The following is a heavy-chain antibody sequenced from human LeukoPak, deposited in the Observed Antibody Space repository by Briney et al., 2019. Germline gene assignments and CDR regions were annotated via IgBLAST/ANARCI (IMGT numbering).Heavy chain of an antibody. J-gene: IGHJ5*02. Sequence: GGSLRLSCAASGFTFSSYGMHWVRQAPGKGLEWVAVISYDGSNKYYADSVKGRFTISRDNSKNTLYLQMNSLRAEDTAVYYCAKDSVLTGYSSGLYSENWFDPWGQGTLVTVSS. CDR3: AKDSVLTGYSSGLYSENWFDP. D-gene: IGHD6-19*01. CDR2: ISYDGSNK. CDR1: GFTFSSYG. V-gene: IGHV3-30*18.